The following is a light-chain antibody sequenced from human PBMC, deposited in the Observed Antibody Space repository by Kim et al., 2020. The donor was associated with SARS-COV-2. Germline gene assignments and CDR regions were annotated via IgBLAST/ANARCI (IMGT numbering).Light chain of an antibody. V-gene: IGLV1-51*01. CDR2: DHN. J-gene: IGLJ1*01. CDR1: SSNIGNNY. CDR3: GTWDSSLNGYV. Sequence: QSVLTQPPSVSAAPGQKVTISCSGRSSNIGNNYVSWYQQLPRTAPKLLIYDHNKRPSGIPDRFSGSKSGTSATLCITGLQTGDEADYYCGTWDSSLNGYVFGTGTKVTVL.